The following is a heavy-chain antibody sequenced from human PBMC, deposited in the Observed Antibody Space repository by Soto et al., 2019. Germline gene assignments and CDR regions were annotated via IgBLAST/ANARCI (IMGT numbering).Heavy chain of an antibody. V-gene: IGHV1-18*01. J-gene: IGHJ5*02. CDR1: GYTFTSYG. CDR3: ARAPRSRWSAP. D-gene: IGHD6-13*01. Sequence: QVQLVQSGAEVKKPGASVKVSCKASGYTFTSYGISWGRQAPGQGLEGMRGISAYNGNTDYAQKLQVRVTMTTDTSTSSSYMELRSLRSDDTAVYYRARAPRSRWSAPWGQGTLVIVSS. CDR2: ISAYNGNT.